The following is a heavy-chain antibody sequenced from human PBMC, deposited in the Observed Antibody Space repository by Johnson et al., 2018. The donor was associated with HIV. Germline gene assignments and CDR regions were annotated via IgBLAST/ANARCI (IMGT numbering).Heavy chain of an antibody. D-gene: IGHD4-11*01. CDR1: GFTFSSYA. Sequence: VESGGGVVQPGRSLRLSCAASGFTFSSYAMHWVRQAPGKGLEWVAVISYDGSNKYYADSVKGRSTISRDNSKNSLYLQMNSLRAEDTALYYCARSYSTSWNASDIWGQGTMVTVSS. V-gene: IGHV3-30-3*01. CDR2: ISYDGSNK. CDR3: ARSYSTSWNASDI. J-gene: IGHJ3*02.